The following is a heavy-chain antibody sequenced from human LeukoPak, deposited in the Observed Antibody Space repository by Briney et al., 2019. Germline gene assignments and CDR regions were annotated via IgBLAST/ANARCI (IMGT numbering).Heavy chain of an antibody. CDR1: GGSFSGHY. Sequence: SETLSLTCGVSGGSFSGHYWTWLRQTPGKGLEWMGEINHGGVTNYNPSLKSRVSISIDTSTNEISLNMSPVTAADTGIYYCARGRNWQTFYHYYVDVWGKGATVTVS. CDR2: INHGGVT. J-gene: IGHJ6*03. CDR3: ARGRNWQTFYHYYVDV. D-gene: IGHD1-14*01. V-gene: IGHV4-34*01.